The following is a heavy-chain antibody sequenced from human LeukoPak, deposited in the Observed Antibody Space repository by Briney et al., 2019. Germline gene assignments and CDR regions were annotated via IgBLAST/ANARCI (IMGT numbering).Heavy chain of an antibody. CDR3: ARDTNREQDI. V-gene: IGHV3-64*01. J-gene: IGHJ6*02. D-gene: IGHD3-3*01. Sequence: GGSLRLSCAASGFSFSGDYIHWVRQAPGKGPEYVSAISGNGVSTHYTNSVKGRFTISRDNSKNTVYLQMGSLSIEDTAVYYCARDTNREQDIWGQGTTVTVSS. CDR1: GFSFSGDY. CDR2: ISGNGVST.